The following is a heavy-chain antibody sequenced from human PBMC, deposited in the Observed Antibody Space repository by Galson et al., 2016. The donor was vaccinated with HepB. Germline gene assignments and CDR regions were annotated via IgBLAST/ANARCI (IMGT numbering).Heavy chain of an antibody. CDR2: IIPIFGTP. D-gene: IGHD6-25*01. CDR3: AKDRVAAALNDAFDI. Sequence: SVKVSCKASGGTFSSYGISWVRQAPGQGLEWMARIIPIFGTPNYARKFQGRVTVIADESTGTAYMELSRLRSEDTAMYFCAKDRVAAALNDAFDIWGQGTQVTVSS. CDR1: GGTFSSYG. V-gene: IGHV1-69*13. J-gene: IGHJ4*02.